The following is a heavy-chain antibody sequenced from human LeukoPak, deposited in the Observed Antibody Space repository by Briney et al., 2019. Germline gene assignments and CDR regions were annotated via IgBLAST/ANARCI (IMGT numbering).Heavy chain of an antibody. CDR2: IIPILGIA. D-gene: IGHD2-21*01. Sequence: SVKVSCKASGGTFSSYTISWVRQAPGQGLEWMGRIIPILGIANYAQKFRGRVTITADKSTSTAYMELSSLRSEDTAVYYCARDPIVVVKNQPYYFDYWGQGTLVTVSS. V-gene: IGHV1-69*04. CDR3: ARDPIVVVKNQPYYFDY. J-gene: IGHJ4*02. CDR1: GGTFSSYT.